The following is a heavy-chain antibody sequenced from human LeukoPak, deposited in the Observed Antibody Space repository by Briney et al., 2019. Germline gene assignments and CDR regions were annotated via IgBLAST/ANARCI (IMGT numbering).Heavy chain of an antibody. CDR1: GFTFSSYA. CDR2: ISYDGSNK. CDR3: TKRGCSSTTCYSNC. V-gene: IGHV3-30*04. J-gene: IGHJ4*02. Sequence: GGSLRLSCAASGFTFSSYAMHWVRQAPGKGLEWVAVISYDGSNKYYADSVKGRFTISRDNSKNTLYLQMNSLRAEDTAVYYCTKRGCSSTTCYSNCWGQGTLVTVAS. D-gene: IGHD2-2*01.